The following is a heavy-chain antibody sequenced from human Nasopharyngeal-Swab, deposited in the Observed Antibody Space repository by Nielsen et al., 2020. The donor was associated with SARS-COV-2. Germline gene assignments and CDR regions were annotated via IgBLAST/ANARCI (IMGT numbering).Heavy chain of an antibody. CDR1: GYTFTSYA. Sequence: ASVKVSCKASGYTFTSYAMNWVRQATGQGLEWMGWINTNTGNPTYAQGFTGRFVFSLDTSVSTAYLQISSLKAEDTAVYYCARARGQPHNYYYYGMDVWGRGTTVTVSS. V-gene: IGHV7-4-1*02. J-gene: IGHJ6*02. CDR2: INTNTGNP. CDR3: ARARGQPHNYYYYGMDV.